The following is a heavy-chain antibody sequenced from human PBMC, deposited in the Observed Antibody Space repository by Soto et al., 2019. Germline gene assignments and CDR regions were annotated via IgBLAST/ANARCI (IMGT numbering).Heavy chain of an antibody. V-gene: IGHV1-69*13. CDR3: ARDSGSRRPASPDY. Sequence: SVKVSCKASGGTFSSYAISWVRQAPGQGLEWMGGIIPIFGTANYAQKFQGRVTITADESTSTAYMEPSSLRSEDTAVYYCARDSGSRRPASPDYWGQGTLVTVSS. J-gene: IGHJ4*02. CDR1: GGTFSSYA. CDR2: IIPIFGTA. D-gene: IGHD3-10*01.